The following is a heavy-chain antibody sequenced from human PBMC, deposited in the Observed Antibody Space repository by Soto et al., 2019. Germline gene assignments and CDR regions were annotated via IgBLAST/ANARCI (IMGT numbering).Heavy chain of an antibody. CDR2: IYSGGST. V-gene: IGHV3-53*01. Sequence: GGSLRLSCAASGFTVSSNYMSWVRQAPGKGLEWVSVIYSGGSTYYADSVKGRFTISRDNSKNTLYLQMNSLRAEDTAVYYCARDHLAAAGLKQNYYYYGMDVWGHGTTVTVSS. CDR1: GFTVSSNY. CDR3: ARDHLAAAGLKQNYYYYGMDV. J-gene: IGHJ6*02. D-gene: IGHD6-13*01.